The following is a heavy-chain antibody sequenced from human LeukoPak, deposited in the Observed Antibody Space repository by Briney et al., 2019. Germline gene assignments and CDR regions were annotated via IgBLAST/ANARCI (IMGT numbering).Heavy chain of an antibody. D-gene: IGHD2-15*01. CDR3: AKDHTGCSGGSCYLDGFDY. CDR1: GFTFSSYG. J-gene: IGHJ4*02. V-gene: IGHV3-30*18. CDR2: ISYDGSNK. Sequence: GGSLRLSCAASGFTFSSYGMHWVRQAPGKGLEWVAVISYDGSNKYYADSVKGRFTISRDNSKNTLYLQMNSLRAEDTAVYHCAKDHTGCSGGSCYLDGFDYWGQGTLVTVSS.